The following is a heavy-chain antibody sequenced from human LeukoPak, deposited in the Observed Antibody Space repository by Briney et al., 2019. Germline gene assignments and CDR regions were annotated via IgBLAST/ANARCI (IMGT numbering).Heavy chain of an antibody. Sequence: SETLSLTCAVYGGSFSGYYWSWLRQPPGKGLEWIGEINNSGSTNYIPSLKSRVTISVYTSKNQFSLKLSSVTAADTAVYYCASGGVITATYAAGDNWFDPWGQGTLVTVSS. CDR2: INNSGST. D-gene: IGHD3-22*01. J-gene: IGHJ5*02. CDR1: GGSFSGYY. CDR3: ASGGVITATYAAGDNWFDP. V-gene: IGHV4-34*01.